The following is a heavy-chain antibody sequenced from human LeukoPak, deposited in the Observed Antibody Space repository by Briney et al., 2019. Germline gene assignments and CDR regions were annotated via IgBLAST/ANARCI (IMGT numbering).Heavy chain of an antibody. J-gene: IGHJ6*03. CDR2: IYYSGST. CDR1: GGSISSGDYY. V-gene: IGHV4-30-4*08. D-gene: IGHD5-18*01. CDR3: ARDSADTAMALYCYYMDV. Sequence: SSQTLSLTCTVSGGSISSGDYYWSWIRQPPGKGLEWIGYIYYSGSTYYNPSLKSRVTISVDTSKNQFSLKLSSVTAADTAVYYCARDSADTAMALYCYYMDVWGKGTTVTVSS.